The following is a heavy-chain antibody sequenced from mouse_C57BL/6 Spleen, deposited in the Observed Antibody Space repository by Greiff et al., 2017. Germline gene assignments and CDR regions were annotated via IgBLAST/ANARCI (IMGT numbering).Heavy chain of an antibody. V-gene: IGHV5-4*01. J-gene: IGHJ2*01. CDR1: GFTFSSYA. Sequence: EVHLVESGGGLVKPGGSLKLSCAASGFTFSSYAMSWVRQTPEKRLEWVATISDGGSYTYYPDNVKGRFTISRDNAKNNLYLQMSHLKSEDTAMXYCARDLHYDYDVPFDYWGQGTTLTVSS. D-gene: IGHD2-4*01. CDR2: ISDGGSYT. CDR3: ARDLHYDYDVPFDY.